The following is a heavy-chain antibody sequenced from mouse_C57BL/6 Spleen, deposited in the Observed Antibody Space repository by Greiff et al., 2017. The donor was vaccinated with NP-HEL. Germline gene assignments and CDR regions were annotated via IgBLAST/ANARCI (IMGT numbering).Heavy chain of an antibody. V-gene: IGHV2-3*01. CDR1: GFSLTSYG. CDR2: IRGDGST. CDR3: AKHAMDY. J-gene: IGHJ4*01. Sequence: VNLMESGPGLVAPSQSLSITCTVSGFSLTSYGVCWVRQPPGKGLEWLGVIRGDGSTNYHSALMSRLIISKDNTKSQVYLKLNSLRSEDTATYYCAKHAMDYWGQGTTVTVSS.